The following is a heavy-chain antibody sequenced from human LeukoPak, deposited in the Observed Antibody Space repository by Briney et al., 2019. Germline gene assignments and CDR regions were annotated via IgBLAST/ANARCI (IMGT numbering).Heavy chain of an antibody. D-gene: IGHD6-13*01. V-gene: IGHV3-9*03. Sequence: GGSLRLSCAASGFTFDDCAMHWVRQAPGKGLEWVSGISWNSDSIGYADSVKGRFTISRDNAKNSLYLQMNSLRVEDMAFYYCAKARYSSNWDALDYWGQGALVTVSS. J-gene: IGHJ4*02. CDR2: ISWNSDSI. CDR1: GFTFDDCA. CDR3: AKARYSSNWDALDY.